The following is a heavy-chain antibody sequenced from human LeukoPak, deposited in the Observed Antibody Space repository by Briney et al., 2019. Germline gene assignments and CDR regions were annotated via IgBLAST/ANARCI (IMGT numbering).Heavy chain of an antibody. V-gene: IGHV4-59*08. Sequence: SAPLSLTCPVSGGSIISYYWSWIRQPPGKGLEWIAYISDIGSINYNPSLKSRVTISLDTSKNQFSLKLSSVTAADTAVYYCAGHHPRNTVDFWGQGTLVTVSS. J-gene: IGHJ4*02. CDR3: AGHHPRNTVDF. D-gene: IGHD2/OR15-2a*01. CDR2: ISDIGSI. CDR1: GGSIISYY.